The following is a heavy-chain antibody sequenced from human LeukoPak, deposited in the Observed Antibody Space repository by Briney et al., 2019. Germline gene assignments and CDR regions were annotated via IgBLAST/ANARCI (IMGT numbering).Heavy chain of an antibody. CDR2: IYHGGTT. CDR3: ATYLYGGDYGSYYFDY. Sequence: PSETLSLTRAVSGGSITSSHWWSWARQPPGKGLEWIGEIYHGGTTNYNPSLRSRVAMSVDKSKNQFYLKVSSVTAADTAVYYCATYLYGGDYGSYYFDYWGQGTLVTVSA. CDR1: GGSITSSHW. D-gene: IGHD4-23*01. V-gene: IGHV4-4*02. J-gene: IGHJ4*02.